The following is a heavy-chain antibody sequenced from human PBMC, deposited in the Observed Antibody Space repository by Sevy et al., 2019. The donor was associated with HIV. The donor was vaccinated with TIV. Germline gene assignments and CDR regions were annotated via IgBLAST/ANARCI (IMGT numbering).Heavy chain of an antibody. J-gene: IGHJ3*02. Sequence: ASVKVSCTASGYTFTSYGISWVRQAPGQGLEWMGWISAYNGNTNYAQKLQGRVTLTTDTSTSTAYMELRCLRSDDTAVYYWAGGYYDFWCGYYRRDAFDIWGQGTMVTVSS. V-gene: IGHV1-18*01. CDR1: GYTFTSYG. CDR2: ISAYNGNT. CDR3: AGGYYDFWCGYYRRDAFDI. D-gene: IGHD3-3*01.